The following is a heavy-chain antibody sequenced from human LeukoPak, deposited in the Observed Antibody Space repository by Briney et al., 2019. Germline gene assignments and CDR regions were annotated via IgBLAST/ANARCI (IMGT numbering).Heavy chain of an antibody. J-gene: IGHJ4*02. CDR1: GFSFNNYA. D-gene: IGHD3-10*01. Sequence: PGGSLRLSCAASGFSFNNYAMNWVRQAPGKGLEWVSTISVSGDSTFYADSVQGRFTISRDTSRNSLSLHMNSLRAEDTAVYFCARRGGRNGWGDFDYWGQGTLVTVSS. V-gene: IGHV3-23*01. CDR3: ARRGGRNGWGDFDY. CDR2: ISVSGDST.